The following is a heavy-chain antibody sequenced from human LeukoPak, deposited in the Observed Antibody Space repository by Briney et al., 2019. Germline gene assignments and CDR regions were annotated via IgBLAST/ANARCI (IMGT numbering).Heavy chain of an antibody. CDR3: ARDRVRPLPRFYDSGTPKYYFDY. J-gene: IGHJ4*02. D-gene: IGHD3-22*01. CDR2: INPNSGGT. Sequence: ASVKVSCKASGYTFTGYYMHWVRQAPGQGLEWMGWINPNSGGTSYAQKFQGRVTMTRDMSTSTVYMELSSLRSEDTAVYYCARDRVRPLPRFYDSGTPKYYFDYWGQGTLVTVSS. CDR1: GYTFTGYY. V-gene: IGHV1-2*02.